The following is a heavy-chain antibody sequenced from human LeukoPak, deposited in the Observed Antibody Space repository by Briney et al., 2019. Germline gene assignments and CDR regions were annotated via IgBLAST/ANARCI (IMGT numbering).Heavy chain of an antibody. D-gene: IGHD6-19*01. CDR2: ISYDGSNK. CDR3: AGSGWYGRDYFDY. V-gene: IGHV3-30-3*01. Sequence: GRSLRLSCAASGFTFSSYAMHWVRQAPGKGLEWVAVISYDGSNKYYADSMKGRFTISRDNSKNTLHLQMNSLRAEDTAVYYCAGSGWYGRDYFDYWGQGTLVTVSS. CDR1: GFTFSSYA. J-gene: IGHJ4*02.